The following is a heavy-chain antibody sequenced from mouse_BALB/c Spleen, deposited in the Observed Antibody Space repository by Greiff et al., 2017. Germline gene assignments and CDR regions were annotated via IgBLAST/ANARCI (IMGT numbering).Heavy chain of an antibody. CDR2: IDPYNGGT. V-gene: IGHV1S135*01. J-gene: IGHJ2*01. CDR1: GYAFTSYN. Sequence: VHVKQSGPELVKPGASVKVSCKASGYAFTSYNMYWVKQSHGKSLEWIGYIDPYNGGTSYNQKFKGKATLTVDKSSSTAYMHLNSLTSEDSAVYYCARKGLGRDFDYWGQGTTLTVSS. CDR3: ARKGLGRDFDY. D-gene: IGHD4-1*01.